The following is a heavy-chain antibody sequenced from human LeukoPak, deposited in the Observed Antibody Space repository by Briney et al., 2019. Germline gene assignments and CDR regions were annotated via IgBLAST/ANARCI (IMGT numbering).Heavy chain of an antibody. D-gene: IGHD6-19*01. CDR3: ARDIGAVANG. Sequence: GGSLRLSCAASGFTVSSNYMSWVRQAPGKGLEWVSIIYSGGSTYYADSVKGRFTISRDISKNTLYLQINSLSAEDTAVYYCARDIGAVANGWGQGTLVTVSS. CDR2: IYSGGST. J-gene: IGHJ4*02. CDR1: GFTVSSNY. V-gene: IGHV3-66*01.